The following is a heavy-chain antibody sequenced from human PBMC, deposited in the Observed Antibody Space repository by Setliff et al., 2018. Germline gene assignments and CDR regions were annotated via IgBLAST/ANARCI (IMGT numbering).Heavy chain of an antibody. CDR1: GFTFSIYS. Sequence: GGSLRLSCAASGFTFSIYSMNWLRQAPGKGLEWVSYISSGSISTTHYADSVRGRFTVSRDNAKNSLYLQMNSLRAEDTAVYYCARNPCSGGSCYFDYWGQGTLVTVSS. V-gene: IGHV3-48*04. D-gene: IGHD2-15*01. CDR2: ISSGSISTT. CDR3: ARNPCSGGSCYFDY. J-gene: IGHJ4*02.